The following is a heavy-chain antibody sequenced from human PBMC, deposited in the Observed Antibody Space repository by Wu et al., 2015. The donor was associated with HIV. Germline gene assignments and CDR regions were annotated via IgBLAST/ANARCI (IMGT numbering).Heavy chain of an antibody. V-gene: IGHV1-46*03. CDR2: INPSGGST. CDR1: GYTFTSYY. J-gene: IGHJ4*02. Sequence: QVQLVQSGAEVKKPGASVKVSCKASGYTFTSYYMHWVRQAPGQGLEWMGIINPSGGSTSYAQKFQGRVTMTRDTSTSTVYMELSSLRSEDTAVYYCARDGDYYDSRVGSYFDYWGQGTLVTVSS. D-gene: IGHD3-22*01. CDR3: ARDGDYYDSRVGSYFDY.